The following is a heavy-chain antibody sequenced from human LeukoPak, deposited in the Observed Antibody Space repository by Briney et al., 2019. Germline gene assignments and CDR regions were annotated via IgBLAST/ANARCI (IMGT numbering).Heavy chain of an antibody. Sequence: SETLSLTCAVYGGSFSGYYWSWIRQPPGKGLEWIGEINHSGSTNYNPSLKSRVTISVDTSKNQFSLKPSSVTAADTAVYYCARVNPGLRYFGYWGQGTLVTVSS. CDR1: GGSFSGYY. D-gene: IGHD3-9*01. V-gene: IGHV4-34*01. J-gene: IGHJ4*02. CDR3: ARVNPGLRYFGY. CDR2: INHSGST.